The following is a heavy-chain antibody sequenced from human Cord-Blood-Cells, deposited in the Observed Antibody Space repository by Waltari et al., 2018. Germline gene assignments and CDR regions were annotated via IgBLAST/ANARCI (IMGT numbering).Heavy chain of an antibody. Sequence: QVQLQQWGAGLLKPSETLSLTCAVYGGSFSGYYWSWIRQPPGKGLGWIGEINHSGSTNYNPSLKSRVTISVDTSKNQFSLKLSSVTAADTAVYYCARGNPYADFDYWGQGTLVTVSS. J-gene: IGHJ4*02. D-gene: IGHD3-16*01. V-gene: IGHV4-34*01. CDR3: ARGNPYADFDY. CDR1: GGSFSGYY. CDR2: INHSGST.